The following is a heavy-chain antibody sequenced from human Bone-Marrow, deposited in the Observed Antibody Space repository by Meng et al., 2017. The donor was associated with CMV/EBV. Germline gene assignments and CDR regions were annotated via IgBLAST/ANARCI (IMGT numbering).Heavy chain of an antibody. D-gene: IGHD2-21*01. CDR2: FDPEDGET. Sequence: ASVKVSCKVSGYTLTELSMHWVRQAPGKGLEWMGGFDPEDGETIYAQKFQGRVTMTEDTSTDTAYMELSSLRSEDTAVYYCATYSNCGGDCPPTFDYWGQGTLVTVSS. V-gene: IGHV1-24*01. CDR3: ATYSNCGGDCPPTFDY. CDR1: GYTLTELS. J-gene: IGHJ4*02.